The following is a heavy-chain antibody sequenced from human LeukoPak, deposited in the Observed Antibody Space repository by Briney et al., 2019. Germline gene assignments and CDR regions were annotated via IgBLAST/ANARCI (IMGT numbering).Heavy chain of an antibody. CDR3: ASLVYYYYYMDV. CDR2: IKQDGSEK. V-gene: IGHV3-7*01. Sequence: HAGGSLRLSCAASGFTFDDYGMSWVRQAPGKGLEWVANIKQDGSEKYYVDSVKGGFTISRDNAKNSLYLQMNSLRAEDTAVYYCASLVYYYYYMDVWGKGTTVTVSS. J-gene: IGHJ6*03. CDR1: GFTFDDYG. D-gene: IGHD2-15*01.